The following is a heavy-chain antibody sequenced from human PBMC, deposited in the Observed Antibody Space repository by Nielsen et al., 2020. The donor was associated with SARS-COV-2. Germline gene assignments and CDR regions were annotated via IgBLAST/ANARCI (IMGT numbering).Heavy chain of an antibody. J-gene: IGHJ6*04. CDR3: ARDYPHMDV. CDR1: GFTFSSYA. V-gene: IGHV3-23*01. Sequence: GESLKISCAASGFTFSSYAMSWVRQAPGKGLEWVSAISGSGGSTYYADSVKGRSTISRDNSKNTLYLQMNSLRAEDTAVYYCARDYPHMDVWGKGTTVTVSS. CDR2: ISGSGGST.